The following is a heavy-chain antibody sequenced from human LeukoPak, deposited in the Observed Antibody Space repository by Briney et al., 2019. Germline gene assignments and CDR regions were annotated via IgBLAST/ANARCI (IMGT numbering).Heavy chain of an antibody. CDR3: AKDEEMATTTLDY. CDR1: GFTFSSYE. J-gene: IGHJ4*02. Sequence: GGSLRLSCAASGFTFSSYEMNWLRQAPGKGLEWVSAISGSGGSTYYADSVKGRFTISRDNSKNTLYLQMNSLRAEDTAVYYCAKDEEMATTTLDYWGQGTLVTVSS. V-gene: IGHV3-23*01. D-gene: IGHD5-24*01. CDR2: ISGSGGST.